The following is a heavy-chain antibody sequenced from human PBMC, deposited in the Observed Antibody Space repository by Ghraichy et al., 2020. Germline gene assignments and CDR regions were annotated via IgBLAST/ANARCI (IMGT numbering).Heavy chain of an antibody. CDR3: ASSRRMDV. V-gene: IGHV3-66*01. J-gene: IGHJ6*02. CDR1: GFTVITTY. Sequence: GGSLRLSCAASGFTVITTYMTWVRQAPGKGLEWVSTMYGGGSTYYADSVQVRFSVSIDNSKNTLYLPVNSLRAEDTGVYFCASSRRMDVWGQGTTVTVSS. CDR2: MYGGGST.